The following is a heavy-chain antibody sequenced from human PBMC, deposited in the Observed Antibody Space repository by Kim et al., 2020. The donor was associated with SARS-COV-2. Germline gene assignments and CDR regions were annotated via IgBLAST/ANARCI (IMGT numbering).Heavy chain of an antibody. CDR1: GFTFSSYG. V-gene: IGHV3-30*18. D-gene: IGHD3-22*01. J-gene: IGHJ4*02. Sequence: GGSLRLSCAASGFTFSSYGMHWVRQAPGKGLEWVAVISYDGSNKYYADSVKGRFTISRDNSKNTLYLQMNSLRAEDTAVYYCAKAYYYDSSGYYPATREWGTVGYWGQGTLVTVSS. CDR2: ISYDGSNK. CDR3: AKAYYYDSSGYYPATREWGTVGY.